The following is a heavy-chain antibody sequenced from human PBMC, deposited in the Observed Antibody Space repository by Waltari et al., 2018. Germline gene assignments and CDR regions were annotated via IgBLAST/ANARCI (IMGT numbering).Heavy chain of an antibody. CDR1: GGSISSSNW. CDR2: IYLSGSN. J-gene: IGHJ4*02. CDR3: ARGGRTGMGY. D-gene: IGHD1-1*01. Sequence: QVQLQESGPGLVKPSGTLSLTCAVSGGSISSSNWWSWVRQPPGKGLEWVGEIYLSGSNHSKPALQSRVTISGDQSKNQFSLKLGSVPAADTAVYYCARGGRTGMGYWGQGTLVTVSS. V-gene: IGHV4-4*02.